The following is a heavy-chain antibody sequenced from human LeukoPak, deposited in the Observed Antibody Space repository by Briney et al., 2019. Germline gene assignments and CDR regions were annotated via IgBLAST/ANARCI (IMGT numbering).Heavy chain of an antibody. Sequence: GAPVKVSCKASGGTFSSYAISWVRQAPGQGLEWMGRIIPIFGTANYAQKFQGRVTITTDESTSTAYMELSSLRSEDTAVYYCARDRDSSGWEFQHWGQGTLVTVSS. CDR3: ARDRDSSGWEFQH. J-gene: IGHJ1*01. V-gene: IGHV1-69*05. CDR2: IIPIFGTA. D-gene: IGHD3-22*01. CDR1: GGTFSSYA.